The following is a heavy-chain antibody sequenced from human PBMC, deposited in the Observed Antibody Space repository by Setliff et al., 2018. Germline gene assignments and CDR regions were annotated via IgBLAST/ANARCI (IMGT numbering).Heavy chain of an antibody. CDR1: GGSGSFSAYY. CDR2: ISPVGST. CDR3: ATSGFCGAGSCYSFDD. D-gene: IGHD2-15*01. J-gene: IGHJ4*02. V-gene: IGHV4-34*01. Sequence: SETLSLTCGVSGGSGSFSAYYWSWIRQPPGKGLEWIGEISPVGSTIYNPSLRGRVTMSVDTSNKRFSLNLTSVTAADTAVYYRATSGFCGAGSCYSFDDWGQGALVTVSS.